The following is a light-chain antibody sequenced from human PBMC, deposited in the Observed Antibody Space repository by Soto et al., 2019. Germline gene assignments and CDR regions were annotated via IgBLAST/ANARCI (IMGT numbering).Light chain of an antibody. CDR1: QSVSNNY. Sequence: EIVLTQSPGTLSLSPGERATLSCRASQSVSNNYLAWYQQKPGQAPRLLIYGASNRATGIPDRFSGSGSGTDFTLTISRLEPEDFATYYCQQSYSTLPTFGQGTKVDIK. CDR3: QQSYSTLPT. J-gene: IGKJ1*01. CDR2: GAS. V-gene: IGKV3-20*01.